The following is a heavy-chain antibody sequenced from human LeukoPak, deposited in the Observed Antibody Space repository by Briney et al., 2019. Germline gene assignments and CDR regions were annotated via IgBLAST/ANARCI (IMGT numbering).Heavy chain of an antibody. J-gene: IGHJ4*02. Sequence: SETLSLNCAVYGGSFSGYYWSWIRQPPGSGLEWIGEINHSGSINYNPSLKRGVTLSVDTSMNWVSLWLSSVTSADTAVYYCERGQKYASGYRVTELGSRYSDYWGQGARVTVSP. CDR3: ERGQKYASGYRVTELGSRYSDY. D-gene: IGHD3-9*01. CDR2: INHSGSI. CDR1: GGSFSGYY. V-gene: IGHV4-34*01.